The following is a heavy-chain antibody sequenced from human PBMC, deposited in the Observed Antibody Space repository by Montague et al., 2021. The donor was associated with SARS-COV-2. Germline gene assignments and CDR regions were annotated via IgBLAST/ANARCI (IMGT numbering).Heavy chain of an antibody. CDR1: GGSITGYY. V-gene: IGHV4-59*01. J-gene: IGHJ3*02. Sequence: SETLSLTCTVSGGSITGYYWSWLRRSPGKGLEWIAYIYDGGAVNYNPSLGSRVTISTDTSKNQLSLKVNSVTAADTAVYYCVRDQPYGGPRGAYDIWGQGTMVTVFS. D-gene: IGHD4-23*01. CDR2: IYDGGAV. CDR3: VRDQPYGGPRGAYDI.